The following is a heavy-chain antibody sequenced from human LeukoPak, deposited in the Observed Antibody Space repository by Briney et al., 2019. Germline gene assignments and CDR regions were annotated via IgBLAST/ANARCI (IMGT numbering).Heavy chain of an antibody. J-gene: IGHJ6*02. CDR2: TIPILGIA. D-gene: IGHD2-2*01. V-gene: IGHV1-69*04. CDR3: ARSYSSTSCSSCNYGMDV. Sequence: GASVTLTCTSSGASFTSYANSLVRHRHAQGLEWEGRTIPILGIANYAQKFQGRVTITADKSTSTAYMELSSLRSEDTAVYYCARSYSSTSCSSCNYGMDVWGQGTTVTVSS. CDR1: GASFTSYA.